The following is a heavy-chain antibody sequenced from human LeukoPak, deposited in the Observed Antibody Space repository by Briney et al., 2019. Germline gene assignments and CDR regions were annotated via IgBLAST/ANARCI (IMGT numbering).Heavy chain of an antibody. J-gene: IGHJ4*02. V-gene: IGHV3-23*01. CDR3: AKDSGDIVVVVAATFFDY. D-gene: IGHD2-15*01. Sequence: GGSLRLSCAASGFTFSSYAMSWVRQAPGKGLEWVSAISGSGGSTYYADPVKGRFTISRDNSKNTLYLQMNSLRAEDTAVYYCAKDSGDIVVVVAATFFDYWGQGTLVTVSS. CDR2: ISGSGGST. CDR1: GFTFSSYA.